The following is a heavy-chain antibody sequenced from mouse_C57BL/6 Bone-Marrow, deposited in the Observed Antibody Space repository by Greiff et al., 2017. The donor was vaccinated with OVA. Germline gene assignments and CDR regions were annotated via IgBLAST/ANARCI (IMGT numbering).Heavy chain of an antibody. CDR2: IYPRSGNT. Sequence: VQLQQSGAELARPGASVKLSCKASGYTFTSYGISWVKQRTGQGLEWIGEIYPRSGNTYYNEKFKGKATLTADKSSSTAYMKLRSLTSEDSAVYFCARSRLIEKFAYWGQGTLVTVSA. V-gene: IGHV1-81*01. J-gene: IGHJ3*01. CDR1: GYTFTSYG. CDR3: ARSRLIEKFAY.